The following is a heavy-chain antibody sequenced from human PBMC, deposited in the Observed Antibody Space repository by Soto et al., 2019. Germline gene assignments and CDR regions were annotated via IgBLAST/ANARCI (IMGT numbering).Heavy chain of an antibody. CDR2: NNSDASHT. V-gene: IGHV3-74*01. D-gene: IGHD1-26*01. J-gene: IGHJ5*02. Sequence: WLPWHYKVQGRGLELVSRNNSDASHTYYADSVKGRFTISRDNAKNTLHLEMNSLRAEDTAVYYCVIDGHCIRTRSYVSCFDPWGQGTLVSV. CDR3: VIDGHCIRTRSYVSCFDP. CDR1: W.